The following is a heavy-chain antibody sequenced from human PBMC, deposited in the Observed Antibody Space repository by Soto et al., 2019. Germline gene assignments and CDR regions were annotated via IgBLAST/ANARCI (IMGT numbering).Heavy chain of an antibody. CDR1: GTILSSYT. CDR3: ARGLGGRMDD. Sequence: QVQLVQSGAEVKKPGSSVRVSCKASGTILSSYTISWVRQAPGQGLEWMGRIIPILGETNSAQKFQDRVTLTADKSTNTAYMELNSLRLEDTVVYYCARGLGGRMDDWGQGTTVTVSS. D-gene: IGHD3-16*01. CDR2: IIPILGET. J-gene: IGHJ6*02. V-gene: IGHV1-69*08.